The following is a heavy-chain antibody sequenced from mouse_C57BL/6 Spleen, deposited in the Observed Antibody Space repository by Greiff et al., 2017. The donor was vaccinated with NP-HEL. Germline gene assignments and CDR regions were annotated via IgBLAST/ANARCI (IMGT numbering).Heavy chain of an antibody. CDR2: ISSGGDYI. D-gene: IGHD1-1*01. J-gene: IGHJ4*01. CDR1: GFTFSSYA. Sequence: EVQVVESGEGLVKPGGSLKLSCAASGFTFSSYAMSWVRQTPEKRLEWVAYISSGGDYIYYADTVKGRFTISRDNARNTLYLQMSSLKSEDTAMYYCTRAMGGLITTVVATYYYAMDYWGQGTSVTVSS. V-gene: IGHV5-9-1*02. CDR3: TRAMGGLITTVVATYYYAMDY.